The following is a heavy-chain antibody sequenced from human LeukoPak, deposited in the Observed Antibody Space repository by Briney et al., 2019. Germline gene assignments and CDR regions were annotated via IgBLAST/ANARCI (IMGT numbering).Heavy chain of an antibody. Sequence: SETLSLSCTVSGGSISSYYWSWIRQPAGKGLEWIGRIYTSGSTNYNPSLKSRVTMSVDTSKNQFSLKLSSVTAADTAVYYCARSPNLGILWFGESYYFDYWGQGTLVTVSS. J-gene: IGHJ4*02. D-gene: IGHD3-10*01. CDR2: IYTSGST. V-gene: IGHV4-4*07. CDR1: GGSISSYY. CDR3: ARSPNLGILWFGESYYFDY.